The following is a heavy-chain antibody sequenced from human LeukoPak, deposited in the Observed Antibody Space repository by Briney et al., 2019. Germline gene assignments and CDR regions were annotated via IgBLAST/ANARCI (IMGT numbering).Heavy chain of an antibody. CDR2: IKQDGIEK. CDR3: ARADTAMGYDAFDI. Sequence: PGGSLRLSCAASGFTLSNHWMIWVRQAPGKGLECVANIKQDGIEKYYLDSVKGRFTISRDNAKNSVYLQMNSLRAEDTAVYYCARADTAMGYDAFDIWGQGTMVTVSS. CDR1: GFTLSNHW. D-gene: IGHD5-18*01. V-gene: IGHV3-7*01. J-gene: IGHJ3*02.